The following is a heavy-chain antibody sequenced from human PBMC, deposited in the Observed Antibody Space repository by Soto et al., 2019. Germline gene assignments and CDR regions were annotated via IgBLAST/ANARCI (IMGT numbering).Heavy chain of an antibody. Sequence: EVQLLESGGGLVQPGGSLRLSCAASGFTFSNSAMTWVRQAPGKGLEWVSGISGSSGNTYYADSVKGRFSISRDNSKNTLYLQMNSLRADDTAVYYCEKVEAAPGGDYWGQGTLVTVSS. CDR2: ISGSSGNT. V-gene: IGHV3-23*01. J-gene: IGHJ4*02. CDR3: EKVEAAPGGDY. CDR1: GFTFSNSA. D-gene: IGHD6-13*01.